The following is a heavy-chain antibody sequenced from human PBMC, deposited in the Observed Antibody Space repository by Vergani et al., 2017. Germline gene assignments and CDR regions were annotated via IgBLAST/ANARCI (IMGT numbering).Heavy chain of an antibody. V-gene: IGHV5-51*01. CDR3: ARHRGWGLVVVAATPWYYYYGTDV. CDR1: GYSFTSYW. D-gene: IGHD2-15*01. CDR2: IYPGDSDT. J-gene: IGHJ6*02. Sequence: EVQLVQSGAEVKKPGESLKISCKGSGYSFTSYWIGWVRQMPGKGLEWMGIIYPGDSDTRYSPSFQGQVTISADKSISTAYLQWSSLKASDTAMYYCARHRGWGLVVVAATPWYYYYGTDVWGQGTTVTVSS.